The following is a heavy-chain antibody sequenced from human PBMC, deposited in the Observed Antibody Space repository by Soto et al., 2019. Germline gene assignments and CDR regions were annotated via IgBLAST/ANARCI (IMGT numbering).Heavy chain of an antibody. J-gene: IGHJ4*02. V-gene: IGHV1-18*01. CDR3: ARTDSRPQDFDY. Sequence: GGPVKGSCKASCYTFSSYCITRVRQAPGQGLEWMGWISTYNGNTNYARKLQGRVTMTTYTSTSTAYMELRSLRSDDTAVYYCARTDSRPQDFDYWGQGTLVTVSS. CDR2: ISTYNGNT. D-gene: IGHD3-22*01. CDR1: CYTFSSYC.